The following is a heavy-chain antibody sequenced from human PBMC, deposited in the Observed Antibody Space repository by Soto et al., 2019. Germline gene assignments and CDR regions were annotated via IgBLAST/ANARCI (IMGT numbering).Heavy chain of an antibody. CDR1: GYSISSGYY. V-gene: IGHV4-38-2*01. CDR2: FYHSGST. J-gene: IGHJ6*02. Sequence: SETLSLTCAVSGYSISSGYYWGWIRQPPGKGLEWIGSFYHSGSTYYNPSLKSRVTISVDTSKNQFSLKLSSVTAADTAVYYCARQGVGMATVTVGHYYYYGMDVWGQGTTVPVSS. CDR3: ARQGVGMATVTVGHYYYYGMDV. D-gene: IGHD2-21*01.